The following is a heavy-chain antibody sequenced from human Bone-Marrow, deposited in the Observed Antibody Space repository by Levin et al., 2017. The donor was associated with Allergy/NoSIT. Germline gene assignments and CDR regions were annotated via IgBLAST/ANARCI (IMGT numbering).Heavy chain of an antibody. CDR3: AKSLATANDGPFDP. CDR1: GFTFGSYA. D-gene: IGHD5-18*01. Sequence: GGSLRLSCAASGFTFGSYAMSWVRQAPGKGLEWVSTINGWGGSTYYADSVKGRFTISRDNSKNTLYLQVSSLRVEDTAVYYCAKSLATANDGPFDPWGQGTLVTVSS. CDR2: INGWGGST. V-gene: IGHV3-23*01. J-gene: IGHJ5*02.